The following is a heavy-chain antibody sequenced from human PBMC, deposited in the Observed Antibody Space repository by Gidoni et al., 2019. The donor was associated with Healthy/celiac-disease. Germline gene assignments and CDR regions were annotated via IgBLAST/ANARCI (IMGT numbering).Heavy chain of an antibody. CDR1: GCTFSSYA. J-gene: IGHJ4*02. CDR2: ISYDGSNK. CDR3: ANPGYSYGYSLGYFDY. D-gene: IGHD5-18*01. V-gene: IGHV3-30-3*01. Sequence: QVQLVESGVGVVQPGRSLRLSCAASGCTFSSYAMHWVRQAPGKGLEWVAVISYDGSNKYYADSVKGRFTISRDNSKNTLYLQMNSLRAEDTAVYYCANPGYSYGYSLGYFDYWGQGTLVTVSS.